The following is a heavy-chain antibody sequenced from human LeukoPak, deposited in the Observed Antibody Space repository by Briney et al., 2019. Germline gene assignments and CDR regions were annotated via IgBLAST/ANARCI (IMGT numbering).Heavy chain of an antibody. V-gene: IGHV3-7*01. CDR2: IKQDGSEK. Sequence: PGGSLRLSCAASGFTFSNYWMRWVRQAPGMRLEWVANIKQDGSEKYYVDSVKGRFTISRDNAKNSLYLQMNSLRAEDTAVYYCAELGITMIGGVWGKGTTVTISS. J-gene: IGHJ6*04. CDR1: GFTFSNYW. D-gene: IGHD3-10*02. CDR3: AELGITMIGGV.